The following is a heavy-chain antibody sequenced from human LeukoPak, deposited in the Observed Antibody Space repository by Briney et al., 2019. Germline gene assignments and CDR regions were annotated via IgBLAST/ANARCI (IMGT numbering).Heavy chain of an antibody. Sequence: SVKVSCKASGYTFPGYYMHWVRQAPGQGLEWMGWINPNSGGTNYAQKFQGRVTMTRDTSISTAYMELSRLRSDDTAVYYCAREHSSSSGKVFDYWGQGTLVTVSS. CDR1: GYTFPGYY. J-gene: IGHJ4*02. D-gene: IGHD6-6*01. CDR3: AREHSSSSGKVFDY. V-gene: IGHV1-2*02. CDR2: INPNSGGT.